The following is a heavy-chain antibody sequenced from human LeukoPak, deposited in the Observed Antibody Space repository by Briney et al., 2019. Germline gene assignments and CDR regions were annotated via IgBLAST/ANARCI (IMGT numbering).Heavy chain of an antibody. CDR2: ISSSGST. J-gene: IGHJ5*02. V-gene: IGHV4-61*02. Sequence: SQTLSLTCTVSGDSISSGDYYWSWIRQPAGKGLEWIGRISSSGSTNYNPSLKSRVTISVNTSKNQFSLKLSSVTAADTAVYYCARHGWYSSSWYWFDPWGQGTLVTVSS. CDR3: ARHGWYSSSWYWFDP. CDR1: GDSISSGDYY. D-gene: IGHD6-13*01.